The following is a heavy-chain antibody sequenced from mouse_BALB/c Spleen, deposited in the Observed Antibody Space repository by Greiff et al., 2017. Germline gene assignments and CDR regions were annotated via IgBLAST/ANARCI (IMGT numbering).Heavy chain of an antibody. CDR2: INPGSGGT. J-gene: IGHJ1*01. V-gene: IGHV1-54*01. CDR3: AGTVVARWYFDV. D-gene: IGHD1-1*01. Sequence: VQLKESGAEPVRPGTSVKVSCQASGYAFTNYLIEWVKQRPGQGLEWIGVINPGSGGTNYNEKFKGKATRTADKSSSTAYMQLSSLTSDDSAVYVCAGTVVARWYFDVWGAGTTVTVSS. CDR1: GYAFTNYL.